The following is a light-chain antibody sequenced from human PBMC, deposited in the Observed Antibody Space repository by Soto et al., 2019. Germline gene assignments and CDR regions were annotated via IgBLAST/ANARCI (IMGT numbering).Light chain of an antibody. V-gene: IGKV3-11*01. CDR1: QRGDHD. Sequence: EVVLTQFPATLSLSPWERVTLSCRASQRGDHDLDWYQQKPGQAPTLLVYAASNTATGVPARFSGSGSGTAFTLTISSLVPEDFAVYYCQQRTIWPSLTFGQRTRLEI. J-gene: IGKJ5*01. CDR2: AAS. CDR3: QQRTIWPSLT.